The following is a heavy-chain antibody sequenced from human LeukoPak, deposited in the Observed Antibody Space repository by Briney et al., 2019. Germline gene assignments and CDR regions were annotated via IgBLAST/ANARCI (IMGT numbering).Heavy chain of an antibody. V-gene: IGHV1-2*04. Sequence: ASVKVSCKASGYTFTGYYMHWVRQAPGQGLEWMGWINPKTGDTNSARKFQRWVTMTRDTAISTAYMELNRLAPDDTAVCYCARVVYSHGYCDRVTCPNWFDPWGQGTLVTVSS. D-gene: IGHD2-2*03. J-gene: IGHJ5*02. CDR2: INPKTGDT. CDR1: GYTFTGYY. CDR3: ARVVYSHGYCDRVTCPNWFDP.